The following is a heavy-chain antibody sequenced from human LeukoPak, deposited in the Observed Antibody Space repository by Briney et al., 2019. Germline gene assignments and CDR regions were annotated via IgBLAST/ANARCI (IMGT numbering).Heavy chain of an antibody. CDR1: DGSITTDDYF. J-gene: IGHJ4*02. Sequence: KPSETLSLTCTVSDGSITTDDYFWSWIRQPPGKGLEWIGYISHRGRTYSNPSLESRLTMSVDRSQNQFFLKLSSVTAADTAVYYCARLWGKGSYYGHFDYWGQGTLVTVSS. V-gene: IGHV4-30-2*01. CDR2: ISHRGRT. CDR3: ARLWGKGSYYGHFDY. D-gene: IGHD1-26*01.